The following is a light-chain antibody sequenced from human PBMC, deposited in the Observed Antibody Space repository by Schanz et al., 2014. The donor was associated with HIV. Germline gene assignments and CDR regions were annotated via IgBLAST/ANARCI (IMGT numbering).Light chain of an antibody. CDR2: KAS. J-gene: IGKJ1*01. CDR1: QSISSW. CDR3: QQYQADPWT. Sequence: DIHMTQSPSTLSASVGDRVTITCRASQSISSWLAWYQQKPGKAPNLLIYKASSLESGVPSRFSGSGSGTEFTLTISSLQPDDFATYYCQQYQADPWTFGQGTKVEI. V-gene: IGKV1-5*03.